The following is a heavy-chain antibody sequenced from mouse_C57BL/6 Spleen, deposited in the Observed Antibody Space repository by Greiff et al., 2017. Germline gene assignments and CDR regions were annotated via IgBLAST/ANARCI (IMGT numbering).Heavy chain of an antibody. CDR3: ARGGFYGNYADY. J-gene: IGHJ2*01. CDR2: ISYDGSN. Sequence: ESGPGLVKPSQSLSLTCSVTGYSITSGYYWNWIRQFPGNKLEWMGYISYDGSNNYNPSLKNRISITRDTSKNQFFLKLNSVTTEDTATYYCARGGFYGNYADYWGQGTTLTVSS. D-gene: IGHD2-1*01. V-gene: IGHV3-6*01. CDR1: GYSITSGYY.